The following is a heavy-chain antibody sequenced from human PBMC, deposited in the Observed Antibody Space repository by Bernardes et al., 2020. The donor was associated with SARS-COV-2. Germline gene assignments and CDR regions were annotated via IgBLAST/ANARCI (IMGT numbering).Heavy chain of an antibody. CDR2: IWYDGSTK. J-gene: IGHJ6*02. Sequence: GGSLRLSCAASGFTFNTYGMHLVRRAPGKGLEWVAVIWYDGSTKYYADSAKGRFTISRDNSKNTLYLQMNSLRVEDTAVYYCVRRFCAVSSACGNFYGMGVWGQGTTVTVSS. D-gene: IGHD6-19*01. CDR3: VRRFCAVSSACGNFYGMGV. CDR1: GFTFNTYG. V-gene: IGHV3-33*01.